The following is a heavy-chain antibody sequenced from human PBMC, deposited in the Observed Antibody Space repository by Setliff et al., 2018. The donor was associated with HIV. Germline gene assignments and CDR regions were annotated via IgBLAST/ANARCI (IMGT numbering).Heavy chain of an antibody. CDR2: IWYDGSNK. D-gene: IGHD5-12*01. V-gene: IGHV3-33*06. J-gene: IGHJ4*02. Sequence: PGGSLRLSCAASGFTFSSYGMHWVRQAPGKGLEWVAVIWYDGSNKYYADSVKGRFTISRDNSKNTLYLQMNSLRAEDTAVYYCAKDPIPFSGYDLGGPMDYWGQGTLVTVSS. CDR3: AKDPIPFSGYDLGGPMDY. CDR1: GFTFSSYG.